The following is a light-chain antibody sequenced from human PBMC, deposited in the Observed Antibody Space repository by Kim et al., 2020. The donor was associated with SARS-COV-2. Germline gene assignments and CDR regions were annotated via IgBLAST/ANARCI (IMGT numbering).Light chain of an antibody. Sequence: EIVLTQSPGTLSLSPGERATLSCRASQSVSSSYLAWYQQKPGQAPRLLIYGASSRATGIPDRFSGSGSGTDFTLTISRLEPEDFAVYYCQQYGSYPQNTFGQGTKLEI. CDR1: QSVSSSY. J-gene: IGKJ2*01. CDR3: QQYGSYPQNT. V-gene: IGKV3-20*01. CDR2: GAS.